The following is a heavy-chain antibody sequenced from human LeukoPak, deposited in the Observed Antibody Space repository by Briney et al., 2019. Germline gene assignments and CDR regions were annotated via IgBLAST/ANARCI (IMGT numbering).Heavy chain of an antibody. CDR2: IIPILGIA. V-gene: IGHV1-69*04. D-gene: IGHD3-22*01. Sequence: GASVKVSCKASGGTFSSYAISWVRQAPGQGLEWMGRIIPILGIANYAQKFQGRVTITADKSTSTTYMELSSLRSEDTAVYYCARQRYYYDSSGYPDYWGQGTLVTVSS. J-gene: IGHJ4*02. CDR1: GGTFSSYA. CDR3: ARQRYYYDSSGYPDY.